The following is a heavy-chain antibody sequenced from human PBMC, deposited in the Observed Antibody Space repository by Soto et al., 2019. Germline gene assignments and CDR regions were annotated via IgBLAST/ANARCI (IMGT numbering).Heavy chain of an antibody. CDR3: AGGYCSGGSCYRGVADNWFDP. CDR2: IIPIFGTA. Sequence: ASVKVSCKASGGTFSSYAISWVRQAPGQGLEWMGGIIPIFGTANYAQKFQGRVTITADESTSTAYMELSSLRSEDTAVYYCAGGYCSGGSCYRGVADNWFDPWGQGTLVTVSS. V-gene: IGHV1-69*13. D-gene: IGHD2-15*01. J-gene: IGHJ5*02. CDR1: GGTFSSYA.